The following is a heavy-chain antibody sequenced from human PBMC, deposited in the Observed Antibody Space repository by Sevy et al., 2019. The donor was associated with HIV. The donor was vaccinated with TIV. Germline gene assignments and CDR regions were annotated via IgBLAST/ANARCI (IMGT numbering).Heavy chain of an antibody. CDR3: AAGAPGDPAKLGNFDH. CDR2: IWYDGNYK. Sequence: GGSLRLSCAASGFTFSIYGMHWVRQAPGKGLEWVALIWYDGNYKYYADSVKGRFTISRDNSRSTLYLEMNSLRAEDTAVYYCAAGAPGDPAKLGNFDHWGQGALVTVSS. CDR1: GFTFSIYG. D-gene: IGHD5-18*01. V-gene: IGHV3-33*01. J-gene: IGHJ4*02.